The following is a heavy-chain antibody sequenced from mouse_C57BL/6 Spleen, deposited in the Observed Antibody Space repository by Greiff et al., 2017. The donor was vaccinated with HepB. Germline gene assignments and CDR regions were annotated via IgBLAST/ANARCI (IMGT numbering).Heavy chain of an antibody. CDR2: ISYDGSN. D-gene: IGHD3-2*02. Sequence: EVQLQESGPGLVKPSQSLSLTCSVTGYSITSGYYWNWIRQFPGNKLEWMGYISYDGSNNYNPSLKNRISITRDTSKNQFFLKLNSVTTEDTATYYCAREEAGYLDYWGQGTTLTVSS. V-gene: IGHV3-6*01. CDR1: GYSITSGYY. CDR3: AREEAGYLDY. J-gene: IGHJ2*01.